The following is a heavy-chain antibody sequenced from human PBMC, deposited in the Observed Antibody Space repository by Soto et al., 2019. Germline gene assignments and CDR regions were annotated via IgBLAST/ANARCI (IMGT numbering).Heavy chain of an antibody. V-gene: IGHV1-58*02. Sequence: SVKVSCKASGFTFTSSAMQWVRQARGQRLECIGWIVVRSGNTNYAQKFQERVTITRDKSTSTAYMELSSLRSEDTAVYYCARVFGNKLAVAGAFDIWGQGTMVTVSS. CDR2: IVVRSGNT. CDR3: ARVFGNKLAVAGAFDI. CDR1: GFTFTSSA. D-gene: IGHD6-19*01. J-gene: IGHJ3*02.